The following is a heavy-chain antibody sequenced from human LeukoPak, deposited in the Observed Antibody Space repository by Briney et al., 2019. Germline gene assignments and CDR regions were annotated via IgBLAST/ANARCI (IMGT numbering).Heavy chain of an antibody. J-gene: IGHJ6*03. CDR3: ARDSRYSDNSGYYYSHYYMDV. V-gene: IGHV4-59*01. CDR1: GGSISYYY. Sequence: PSETLSLTCTVSGGSISYYYWSWIRQPPGKGLEWIGYIYNSGSTNYNPSLMSRVTISADTSKNQFSLNLSSVTAADTAVYYCARDSRYSDNSGYYYSHYYMDVWGKGTTVTVSS. CDR2: IYNSGST. D-gene: IGHD3-22*01.